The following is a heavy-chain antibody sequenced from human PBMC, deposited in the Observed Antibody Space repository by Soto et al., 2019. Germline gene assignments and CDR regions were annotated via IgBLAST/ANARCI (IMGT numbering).Heavy chain of an antibody. J-gene: IGHJ6*02. CDR1: GFTFSSYW. CDR3: AKDKSGKSTAHYDFWSGYYQDINMDV. V-gene: IGHV3-74*01. CDR2: ISSDGSST. Sequence: PGGSLRLSCAASGFTFSSYWMIWVRQAPGKGLVWVSRISSDGSSTTYADSVKGRFTISRDNAKNTLYLQMNSLRAEDTAVYYCAKDKSGKSTAHYDFWSGYYQDINMDVWGQGTTVTVSS. D-gene: IGHD3-3*01.